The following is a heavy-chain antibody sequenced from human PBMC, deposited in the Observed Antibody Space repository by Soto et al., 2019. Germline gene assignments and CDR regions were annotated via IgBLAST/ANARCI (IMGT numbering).Heavy chain of an antibody. J-gene: IGHJ5*02. D-gene: IGHD6-13*01. V-gene: IGHV2-70*11. Sequence: SGPTLVNPTQTLTLTCTFSGFSLSTSGMCVSWIRQPPGKALEWLARIDWDDDKYYSTSLKTRLTISKDTSKNQVVLTMTNMDPVDTATYYCARTNPYSSSWPQGFDPWGQGTLVTVSS. CDR2: IDWDDDK. CDR1: GFSLSTSGMC. CDR3: ARTNPYSSSWPQGFDP.